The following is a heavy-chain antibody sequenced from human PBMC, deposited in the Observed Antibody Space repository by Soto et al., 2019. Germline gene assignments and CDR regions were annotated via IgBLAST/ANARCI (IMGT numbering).Heavy chain of an antibody. D-gene: IGHD3-16*02. CDR1: GFDFYYYN. V-gene: IGHV3-21*01. Sequence: GGSLRLSCAASGFDFYYYNMNWVRQAPGRGLEWVSSISGTGIDIHFADSVKGRFVISRDNAKTSLYLQMNSLRPEDTAVYYCARERVVNYTDYYFDYCGHGTLVTVSS. CDR3: ARERVVNYTDYYFDY. J-gene: IGHJ4*01. CDR2: ISGTGIDI.